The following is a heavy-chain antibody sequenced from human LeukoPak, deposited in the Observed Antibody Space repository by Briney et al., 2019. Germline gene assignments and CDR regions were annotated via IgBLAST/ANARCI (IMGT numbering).Heavy chain of an antibody. CDR1: GYTFTSYY. Sequence: TSVNVSCKASGYTFTSYYIHWVRQAPGQGLEWIGIINPSGGSTSYAQKFQGRVTMTRDTSTSTVYVELSSLRSEDTAVYYCASPGPYYDILTGYYGLDYWGQGTLVTVSS. CDR2: INPSGGST. V-gene: IGHV1-46*01. J-gene: IGHJ4*02. CDR3: ASPGPYYDILTGYYGLDY. D-gene: IGHD3-9*01.